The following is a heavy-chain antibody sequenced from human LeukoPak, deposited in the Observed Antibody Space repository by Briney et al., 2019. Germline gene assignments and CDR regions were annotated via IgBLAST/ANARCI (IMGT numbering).Heavy chain of an antibody. CDR2: ISYDGSNK. CDR3: AKRVNHWYFDL. Sequence: PGRSLRLSCAASGFTFSSYGMHWVRQAPGKGLEWVAVISYDGSNKYYADSVKGRFTISRDNSKNTLYLQMNSLRAEDTAVYYCAKRVNHWYFDLWGRGTLVTVSS. J-gene: IGHJ2*01. CDR1: GFTFSSYG. D-gene: IGHD3-10*01. V-gene: IGHV3-30*18.